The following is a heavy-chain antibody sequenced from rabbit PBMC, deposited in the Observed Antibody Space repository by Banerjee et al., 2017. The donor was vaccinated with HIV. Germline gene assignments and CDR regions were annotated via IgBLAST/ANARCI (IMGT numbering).Heavy chain of an antibody. D-gene: IGHD2-1*01. Sequence: QSLEESGGDLVKPGASLTLTCTASGFSFSSTYYMCWVRQAPGKGPEWIAYIYPGFGIRNYANSVKGRFTISSDNAQNTVFLQMTSLTASDTATYFCARSAGYGGGTYFNLWGQGTLVTVS. CDR2: IYPGFGIR. CDR1: GFSFSSTYY. V-gene: IGHV1S40*01. CDR3: ARSAGYGGGTYFNL. J-gene: IGHJ4*01.